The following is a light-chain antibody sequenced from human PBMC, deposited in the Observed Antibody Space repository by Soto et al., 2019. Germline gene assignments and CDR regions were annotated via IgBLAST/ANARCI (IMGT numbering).Light chain of an antibody. Sequence: DIQMIQSPSSLSASVGDRVTITCRTSQRISSYLNWYQKKPGKAPNLLIYAASSLQSGVPSRFSGSGSGTDFTLTISSLQPEDFATYYCQQSYSTPNTFGQGTKVEIK. CDR3: QQSYSTPNT. CDR1: QRISSY. V-gene: IGKV1-39*01. J-gene: IGKJ1*01. CDR2: AAS.